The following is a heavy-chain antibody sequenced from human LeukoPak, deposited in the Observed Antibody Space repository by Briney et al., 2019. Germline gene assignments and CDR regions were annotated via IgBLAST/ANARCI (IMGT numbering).Heavy chain of an antibody. D-gene: IGHD6-19*01. CDR1: GGSISSGDYY. Sequence: SQTLSLTCTVSGGSISSGDYYWSWIRQPPGKGLEWIGYIYYSGSAYYNPSLKSRVTISVDTSKNQFSLELSSVTAADTAVYYCARVVQYSSFWFDPWGQGTLVTVSS. V-gene: IGHV4-30-4*01. CDR3: ARVVQYSSFWFDP. J-gene: IGHJ5*02. CDR2: IYYSGSA.